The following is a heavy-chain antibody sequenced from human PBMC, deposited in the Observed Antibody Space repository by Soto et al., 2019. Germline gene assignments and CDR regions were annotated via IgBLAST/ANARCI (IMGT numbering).Heavy chain of an antibody. CDR1: GGSISSYY. CDR2: IYYSGST. V-gene: IGHV4-59*01. J-gene: IGHJ5*02. CDR3: ARLTPLPICDGSRPNWFDP. Sequence: SETLSLTCTVSGGSISSYYWSWIRQPPGKGLEWIGYIYYSGSTNYNPSLKSRVTISVDTSKNQFSLKLSSVTAADTAVYYCARLTPLPICDGSRPNWFDPWGQGTLVTVSS. D-gene: IGHD3-10*01.